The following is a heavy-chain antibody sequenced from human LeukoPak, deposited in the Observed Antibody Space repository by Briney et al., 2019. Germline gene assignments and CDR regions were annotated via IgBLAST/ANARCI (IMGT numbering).Heavy chain of an antibody. CDR3: ARGVVSYDFWSGYYSAYLDY. V-gene: IGHV4-30-2*01. J-gene: IGHJ4*02. Sequence: PSQTLSPTCAVSGGSISSGGYSWSWIRQPPGKGLEWIGYIYHSGSTYYNPSLKSRVTISVDRSKNQFSLKLSSVTAADTAVYYCARGVVSYDFWSGYYSAYLDYWGQGTLVTVSS. CDR1: GGSISSGGYS. CDR2: IYHSGST. D-gene: IGHD3-3*01.